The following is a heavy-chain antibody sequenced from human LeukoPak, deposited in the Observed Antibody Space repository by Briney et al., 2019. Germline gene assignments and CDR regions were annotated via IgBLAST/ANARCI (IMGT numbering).Heavy chain of an antibody. CDR3: ASGDYYDSSGYHDPMGH. V-gene: IGHV4-30-2*01. Sequence: PSETLSLTCAVSGGSISSGGYYWSWIRQPPGKGLEWIGYIYHSGSTYYNPSLKSRVTISVDRSKNQFSLKLSSVTAADTAVYYCASGDYYDSSGYHDPMGHWGQGTLVTVSS. CDR1: GGSISSGGYY. CDR2: IYHSGST. J-gene: IGHJ4*02. D-gene: IGHD3-22*01.